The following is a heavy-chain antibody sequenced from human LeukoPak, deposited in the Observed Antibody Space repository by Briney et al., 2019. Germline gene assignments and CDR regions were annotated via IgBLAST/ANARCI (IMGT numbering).Heavy chain of an antibody. CDR2: IYHSGST. J-gene: IGHJ4*02. CDR1: GGSISSGNW. CDR3: ARDTDTAMAY. V-gene: IGHV4-4*02. D-gene: IGHD5-18*01. Sequence: SGTLSLTCAVSGGSISSGNWWSWVRQPPGKGLEWIGEIYHSGSTNYNPSLKSRVTISVGKSKNQFSLKLTSVTAADTAVYYCARDTDTAMAYWGQGTLVTVSS.